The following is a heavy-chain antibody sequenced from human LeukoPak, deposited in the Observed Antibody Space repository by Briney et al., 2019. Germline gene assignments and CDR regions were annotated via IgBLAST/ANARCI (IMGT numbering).Heavy chain of an antibody. CDR3: ARKGTTVTTSHWFDP. V-gene: IGHV4-34*01. CDR2: INHSGST. J-gene: IGHJ5*02. D-gene: IGHD4-11*01. Sequence: PSETLSLTCTVSGGSFSSTSFYWSWIRQPPGKGLEWIGEINHSGSTNYNPSLKSRVTISVDTSKNQFSLKLSSVTAADTAVYYCARKGTTVTTSHWFDPWGQGTLVTVSS. CDR1: GGSFSSTSFY.